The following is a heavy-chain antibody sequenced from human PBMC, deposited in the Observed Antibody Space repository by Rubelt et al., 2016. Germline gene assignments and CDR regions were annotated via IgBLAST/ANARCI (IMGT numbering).Heavy chain of an antibody. V-gene: IGHV4-4*02. CDR2: IYHSGST. CDR3: ASGSSEWLMDAFDI. CDR1: GGSISSSNW. J-gene: IGHJ3*02. Sequence: ESGPGLVRPSGTLSLTCAVSGGSISSSNWWSWVRQPPGKGLEWIGEIYHSGSTNYNPSLKSRVTISVDTSKNQFSLKLSSVTAADTAVYYCASGSSEWLMDAFDIWGQGTMVTVSS. D-gene: IGHD1-26*01.